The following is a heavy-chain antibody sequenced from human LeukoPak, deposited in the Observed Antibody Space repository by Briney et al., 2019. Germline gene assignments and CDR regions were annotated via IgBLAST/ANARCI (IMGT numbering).Heavy chain of an antibody. CDR3: AGITGWDYFDH. Sequence: PGGSLRRSCAASVFTFSSYGIHWVRQAPGMGLVGVAFIRYDGSNKYYVDTVKGRFTITRDNSKNTLYLQMNSLRAEDTAVYYCAGITGWDYFDHWGQGTLVTVSS. D-gene: IGHD6-19*01. J-gene: IGHJ4*02. CDR2: IRYDGSNK. CDR1: VFTFSSYG. V-gene: IGHV3-30*02.